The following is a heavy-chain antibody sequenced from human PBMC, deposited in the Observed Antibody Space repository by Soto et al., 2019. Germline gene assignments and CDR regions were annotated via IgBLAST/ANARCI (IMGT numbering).Heavy chain of an antibody. CDR3: TRGRPFGHWFDP. CDR2: IYYSGTT. Sequence: SETLSLTCTVSGGSINSYYWGWIRQPPGKGLEWIGYIYYSGTTNYNPSLKTRVTISLDTSKNQFSLNLSSVTAADTAVYYCTRGRPFGHWFDPWGQGTLVTVSS. CDR1: GGSINSYY. D-gene: IGHD3-16*01. V-gene: IGHV4-59*01. J-gene: IGHJ5*02.